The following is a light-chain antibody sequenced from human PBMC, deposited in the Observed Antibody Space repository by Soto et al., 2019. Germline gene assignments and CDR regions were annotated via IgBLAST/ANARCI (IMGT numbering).Light chain of an antibody. Sequence: QSALPQPASVSGSPGQSIPISCTGTSSDVGGYNYVSWYQPHPGKAPKLMIYDVRNRPSGVSNRFSGSKSGNTASLTISGLQAEDEADYYGSSYTRSSPLLYVFGTGTKVTVL. CDR3: SSYTRSSPLLYV. J-gene: IGLJ1*01. V-gene: IGLV2-14*01. CDR2: DVR. CDR1: SSDVGGYNY.